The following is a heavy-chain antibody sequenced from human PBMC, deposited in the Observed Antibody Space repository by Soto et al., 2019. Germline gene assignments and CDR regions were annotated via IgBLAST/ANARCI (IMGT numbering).Heavy chain of an antibody. V-gene: IGHV1-69*12. CDR2: IIPIFGTA. CDR3: ASTSSSWYGYYYGMDV. Sequence: QVQLVQSGAEVKKPGSSVKVSCKASGGTFSSYAISWVRQAPGQGLEWMGGIIPIFGTANYARKFQGRVTITADEPTSTAYVELSSLRSEDTAVYYCASTSSSWYGYYYGMDVWGQGTTVTVSS. D-gene: IGHD6-13*01. CDR1: GGTFSSYA. J-gene: IGHJ6*02.